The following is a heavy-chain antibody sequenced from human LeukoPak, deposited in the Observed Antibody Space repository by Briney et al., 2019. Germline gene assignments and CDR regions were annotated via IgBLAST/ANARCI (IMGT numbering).Heavy chain of an antibody. Sequence: SETLSLTCTVSGGYISNYFWSWIRQPSGKGLEWIGFIYYSGNTNYNPSLKSRVTISVDTSKNQFSLKLSSVTAADTAVYYCARHGGVVRGEGSDAFDIWGQGTMVTVSS. CDR3: ARHGGVVRGEGSDAFDI. J-gene: IGHJ3*02. CDR1: GGYISNYF. V-gene: IGHV4-59*08. CDR2: IYYSGNT. D-gene: IGHD3-10*01.